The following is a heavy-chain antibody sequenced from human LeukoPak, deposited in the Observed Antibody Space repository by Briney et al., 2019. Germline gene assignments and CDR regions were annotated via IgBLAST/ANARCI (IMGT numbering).Heavy chain of an antibody. CDR3: ARGSGYGDWFDP. J-gene: IGHJ5*02. CDR2: INHSGST. V-gene: IGHV4-34*01. Sequence: GSLRLSCAASGFTFSSYWMSWIRQPPGKGLEWIGEINHSGSTNYNPSLKSRVTISVDTSKNQFSLKLSSVTAADTAVYYCARGSGYGDWFDPWGQGTLVTASS. CDR1: GFTFSSYW. D-gene: IGHD5-12*01.